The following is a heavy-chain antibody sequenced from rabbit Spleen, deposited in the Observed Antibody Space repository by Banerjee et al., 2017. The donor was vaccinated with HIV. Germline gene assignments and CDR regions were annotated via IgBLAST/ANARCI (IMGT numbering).Heavy chain of an antibody. J-gene: IGHJ4*01. CDR1: GFDLSIHYH. V-gene: IGHV1S40*01. CDR3: GRNIIWEFNL. Sequence: QSLEESGGDLVKPGASLTLTCTASGFDLSIHYHMCWVRQAPGKGLEWIGCIDSSSRSTWYASWAKGRFTISKTSSTTVTLQMTSLTAADTATYFCGRNIIWEFNLWGQGTLVTVS. CDR2: IDSSSRST. D-gene: IGHD1-1*01.